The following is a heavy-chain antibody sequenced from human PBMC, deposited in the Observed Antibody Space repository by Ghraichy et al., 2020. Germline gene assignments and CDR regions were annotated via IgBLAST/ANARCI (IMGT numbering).Heavy chain of an antibody. J-gene: IGHJ6*02. D-gene: IGHD3-10*01. Sequence: AGSLSLTCSVSGASFSGYYWSWIRQTAGRGLEWIGRIYSSGNTNFNPSLKSRVSMSVDTSENQFFLQPSSVTAADTAIYYCARALRSGFGTQYGMDVWGQGTTVTVSS. V-gene: IGHV4-4*07. CDR2: IYSSGNT. CDR1: GASFSGYY. CDR3: ARALRSGFGTQYGMDV.